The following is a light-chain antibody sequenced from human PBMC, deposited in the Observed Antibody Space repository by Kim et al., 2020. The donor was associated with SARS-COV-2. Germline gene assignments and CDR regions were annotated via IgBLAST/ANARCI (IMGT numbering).Light chain of an antibody. CDR2: GAS. V-gene: IGKV3-20*01. CDR3: QQYGSPLLT. Sequence: LTPGERAPLPCRASQSVSSHDLAWYQQKPGQAPRLLIYGASSRATGIPDRFSGSGSGTDFTLTISRLEPDDFAVYYCQQYGSPLLTFGGGTKLEI. CDR1: QSVSSHD. J-gene: IGKJ4*01.